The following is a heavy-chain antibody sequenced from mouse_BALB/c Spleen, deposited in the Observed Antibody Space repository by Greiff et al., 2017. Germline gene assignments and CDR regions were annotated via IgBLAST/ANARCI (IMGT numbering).Heavy chain of an antibody. CDR2: IWAGGST. CDR1: GFSLTSYG. V-gene: IGHV2-9*02. Sequence: VQLQQSGPGLVAPSQSLSITCTVSGFSLTSYGVHWVRQPPGKGLEWLGVIWAGGSTNYNSALMSRLSISKDNSKSQVFLKMNSLQTDDTAMYYCARGPTTVVAYYYAMDYWGQGTSVTVSS. CDR3: ARGPTTVVAYYYAMDY. D-gene: IGHD1-1*01. J-gene: IGHJ4*01.